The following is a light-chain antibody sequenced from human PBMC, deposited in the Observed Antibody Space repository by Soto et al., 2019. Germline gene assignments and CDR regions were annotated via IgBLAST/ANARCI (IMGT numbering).Light chain of an antibody. J-gene: IGKJ1*01. CDR1: QSVDSR. CDR3: QQYDSYCS. Sequence: PMTKSPSTLSASIGYRFTITCRASQSVDSRLAWCQQKPGKAPKLLVYDASTLETGVPSRFSGSGSGAEFTLTITGLQTEDSATYYCQQYDSYCSFGQGTKVDIK. V-gene: IGKV1-5*01. CDR2: DAS.